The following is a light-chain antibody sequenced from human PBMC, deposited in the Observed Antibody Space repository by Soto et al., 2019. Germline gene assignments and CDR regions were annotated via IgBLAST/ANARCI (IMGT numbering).Light chain of an antibody. CDR3: PQYGSSPVT. J-gene: IGKJ5*01. Sequence: EIVLTQSPGTLSLSPGERATLSCRASQTVSSSYLAWYQQKPGQGPRLLVYGASSRATGIPDRFSGSGSGTDFTLTISRLEPEDFAVYYCPQYGSSPVTFGQGTRLEIK. V-gene: IGKV3-20*01. CDR2: GAS. CDR1: QTVSSSY.